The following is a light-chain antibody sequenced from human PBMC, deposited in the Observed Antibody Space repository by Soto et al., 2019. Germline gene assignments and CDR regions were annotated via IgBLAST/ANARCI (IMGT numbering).Light chain of an antibody. CDR1: QSVGRRY. J-gene: IGKJ4*01. Sequence: LVLTQSPGTLSLSPGERATLSCRASQSVGRRYLAWYQQRPGQAPRLLIYDTSERASDIPDRFSGSGSGTDFTLTISRLVPEDFAVYYCQYQGTFGGGTKVEIK. CDR3: QYQGT. CDR2: DTS. V-gene: IGKV3-20*01.